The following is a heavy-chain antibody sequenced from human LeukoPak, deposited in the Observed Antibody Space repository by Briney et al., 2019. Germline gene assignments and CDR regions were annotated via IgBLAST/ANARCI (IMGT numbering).Heavy chain of an antibody. CDR2: IKTKTDRGTA. D-gene: IGHD1-26*01. CDR1: GFTFNNYC. CDR3: TTDPGVGYYFDY. V-gene: IGHV3-15*01. J-gene: IGHJ4*02. Sequence: GGSLRLSCAASGFTFNNYCMSWVRQAPGRGLEWVGRIKTKTDRGTADYAAPVKGRFTISRDDSKDTLYLQMNSLKSEDTAVYYCTTDPGVGYYFDYGGQGTLVTVSS.